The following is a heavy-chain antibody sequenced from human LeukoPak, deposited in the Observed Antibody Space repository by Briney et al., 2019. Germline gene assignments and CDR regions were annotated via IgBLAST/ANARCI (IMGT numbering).Heavy chain of an antibody. Sequence: GASVKVSCKASGGTFSKYTISWVRQRPGQGLEWMGGITPLFGTANYAQKFQGRVTITADESTSTAYMELSSLRSEDTAVYYCARGRYDFWSGYSVTRYYYGMDVWGQGTTVTVSS. CDR3: ARGRYDFWSGYSVTRYYYGMDV. CDR1: GGTFSKYT. D-gene: IGHD3-3*01. V-gene: IGHV1-69*01. CDR2: ITPLFGTA. J-gene: IGHJ6*02.